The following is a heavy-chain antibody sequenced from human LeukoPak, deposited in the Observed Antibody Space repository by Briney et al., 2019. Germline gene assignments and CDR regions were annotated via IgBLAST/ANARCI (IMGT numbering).Heavy chain of an antibody. Sequence: ASVKVSCKASGYTFTGYYMRWVRQAPGQGLEWMGRINPNSGGTNYAQKFQGRVTMTRDTSISTAYMELSSLRSEDTAVYYCASSLGSSSPQHLGYWGQGTLVTVSS. V-gene: IGHV1-2*06. CDR3: ASSLGSSSPQHLGY. CDR1: GYTFTGYY. CDR2: INPNSGGT. D-gene: IGHD6-6*01. J-gene: IGHJ4*02.